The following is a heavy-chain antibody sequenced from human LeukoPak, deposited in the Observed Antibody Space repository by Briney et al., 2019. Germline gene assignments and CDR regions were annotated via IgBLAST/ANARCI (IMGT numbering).Heavy chain of an antibody. CDR2: IIPIFGTA. CDR3: ARDGDGSGSYTY. CDR1: GGTFSSYA. D-gene: IGHD3-10*01. V-gene: IGHV1-69*13. J-gene: IGHJ4*02. Sequence: SVKVSCKASGGTFSSYAISWVRQAPGQGLEWMGGIIPIFGTANYAQKFQGRVTITADESTSTAYRELSSLRSEDTAVYYCARDGDGSGSYTYWGQGTLVTVSS.